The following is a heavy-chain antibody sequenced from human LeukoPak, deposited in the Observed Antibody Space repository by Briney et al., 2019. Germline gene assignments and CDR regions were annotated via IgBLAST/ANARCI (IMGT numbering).Heavy chain of an antibody. CDR3: ASRLELGEMDY. CDR1: GFTFSSYA. CDR2: ISSSGGST. Sequence: GGSLRLSCAASGFTFSSYAMSWVRQAPGKGLEWVSAISSSGGSTYHADSVKGRFTISRDNSKNTLYLQMNSLRAEDTAVYYCASRLELGEMDYWGQGTLVTVSS. D-gene: IGHD1-7*01. V-gene: IGHV3-23*01. J-gene: IGHJ4*02.